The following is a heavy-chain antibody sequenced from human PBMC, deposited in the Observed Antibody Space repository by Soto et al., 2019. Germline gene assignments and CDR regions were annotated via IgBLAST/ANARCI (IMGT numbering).Heavy chain of an antibody. Sequence: SETLSLTCTVSGGSISSSSYYWGWIRQPPGKGLEWIGSIHYSGSTYYNPSLKSRATISVDTSKNQFSLKLSSVTAADTAVYYCATFSIVGTVIFNHWGQGTLVTVSS. J-gene: IGHJ4*02. CDR3: ATFSIVGTVIFNH. CDR1: GGSISSSSYY. V-gene: IGHV4-39*01. D-gene: IGHD1-26*01. CDR2: IHYSGST.